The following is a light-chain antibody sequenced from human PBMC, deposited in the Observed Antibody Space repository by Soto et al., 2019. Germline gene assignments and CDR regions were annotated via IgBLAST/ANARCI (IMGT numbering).Light chain of an antibody. J-gene: IGKJ5*01. V-gene: IGKV3-15*01. CDR2: GAS. CDR3: QQYNNWPIT. CDR1: QSVTSTY. Sequence: EIVLTQSPGTLSLSPGERATLSCRASQSVTSTYLGWYQQKPGQAPRLLIYGASTRATGIPARFSGSGSGTEFTLTISSLQSEDFAVYYCQQYNNWPITFGQGTRLENK.